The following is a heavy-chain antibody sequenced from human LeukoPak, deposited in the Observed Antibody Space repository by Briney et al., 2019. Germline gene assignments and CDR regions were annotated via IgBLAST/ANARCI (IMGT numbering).Heavy chain of an antibody. J-gene: IGHJ4*02. Sequence: PSETLSLTCTVSGGSISSYYWSWIRQPPGEGLEWIGYIYYSGSTNYNPSLKSRVTISVDTSKNQFSLKLSSVTAADTAVYYCARGSIAAAGRLFDYWGQGTLVTVSS. CDR1: GGSISSYY. D-gene: IGHD6-13*01. CDR3: ARGSIAAAGRLFDY. V-gene: IGHV4-59*01. CDR2: IYYSGST.